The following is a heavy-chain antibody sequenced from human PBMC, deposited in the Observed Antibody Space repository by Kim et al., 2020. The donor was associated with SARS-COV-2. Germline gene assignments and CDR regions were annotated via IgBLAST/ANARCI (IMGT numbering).Heavy chain of an antibody. D-gene: IGHD7-27*01. CDR2: MNPNNDRT. V-gene: IGHV1-8*01. Sequence: ASVKVSCKASGYTFTSHDINWVRQATGQGLEWMGWMNPNNDRTGYAQKFQGRVTMTCDTSISTAYMELSSLRSEDTAVYFCARVPRWGYFDYWGQGTLVTVSS. CDR1: GYTFTSHD. CDR3: ARVPRWGYFDY. J-gene: IGHJ4*02.